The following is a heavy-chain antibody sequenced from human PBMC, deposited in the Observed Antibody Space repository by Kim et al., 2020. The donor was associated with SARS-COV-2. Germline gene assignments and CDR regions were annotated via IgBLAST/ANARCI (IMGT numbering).Heavy chain of an antibody. J-gene: IGHJ5*01. Sequence: GGSLRLSCAASGFTFSNHAMTWVRQAPGKGLEWVSGISGSDNSIYYADSVKGRFTISRDNSKNMVFLQMNSLRDEDTAIYYCAKGLWSSSSRNWFDAWG. D-gene: IGHD6-13*01. V-gene: IGHV3-23*01. CDR2: ISGSDNSI. CDR1: GFTFSNHA. CDR3: AKGLWSSSSRNWFDA.